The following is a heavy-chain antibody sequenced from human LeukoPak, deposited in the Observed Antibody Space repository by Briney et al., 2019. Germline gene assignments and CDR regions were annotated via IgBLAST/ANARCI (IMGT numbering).Heavy chain of an antibody. CDR1: GGSISSYY. CDR2: IYYSGST. Sequence: PSETLSLTCTASGGSISSYYWSWIRQPPGKGLEWIGYIYYSGSTNYNPSLKSRVTISVDTSKNQFSLKLSSVTAADTAVYYCARDGYSYGYMSYYMDVWGKGTTVTVSS. CDR3: ARDGYSYGYMSYYMDV. D-gene: IGHD5-18*01. V-gene: IGHV4-59*01. J-gene: IGHJ6*03.